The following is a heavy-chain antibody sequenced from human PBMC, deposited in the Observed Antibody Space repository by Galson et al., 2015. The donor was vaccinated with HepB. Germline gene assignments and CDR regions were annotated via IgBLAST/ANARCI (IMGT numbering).Heavy chain of an antibody. Sequence: PALVKPTQTLTLTCTLSEFSITTDYTGVGWIRQPPGKALEWLALIYWDGNKYYSPSLKSRLSITTDTSENQVVLKMTNMDPVDTATYYCGHTAGWLADSWGQGTPVTVSS. CDR1: EFSITTDYTG. CDR3: GHTAGWLADS. J-gene: IGHJ4*02. D-gene: IGHD3-9*01. CDR2: IYWDGNK. V-gene: IGHV2-5*02.